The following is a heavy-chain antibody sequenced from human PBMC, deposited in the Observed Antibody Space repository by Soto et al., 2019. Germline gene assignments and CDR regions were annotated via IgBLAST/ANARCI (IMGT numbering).Heavy chain of an antibody. CDR1: GFTFSDYA. D-gene: IGHD6-19*01. CDR2: VSHGGRNT. Sequence: VQLVESGGGVVQPGRSLRLSCAASGFTFSDYAMHWVRQAPGKGLERVAVVSHGGRNTHYADSVKGRFTISRDSSKNTVSLEMTSLRAEDTAVYYCAKGGRQWLVTSDFNYWGQGALVTVSS. J-gene: IGHJ4*02. CDR3: AKGGRQWLVTSDFNY. V-gene: IGHV3-30*18.